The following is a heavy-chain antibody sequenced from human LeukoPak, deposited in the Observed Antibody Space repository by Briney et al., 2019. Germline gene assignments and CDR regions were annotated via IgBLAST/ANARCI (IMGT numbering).Heavy chain of an antibody. V-gene: IGHV1-8*01. Sequence: ASVKVSCKASGYTFTSYDINWVRQATGQGLEWMGWMNPNSGNTGYAQKFQGRVTMTRNTSISTAYMELSSLRSEDTAVYYCARGREGRGQKVKMAIGDYWGQGTLVTVSS. CDR2: MNPNSGNT. CDR3: ARGREGRGQKVKMAIGDY. D-gene: IGHD5-24*01. J-gene: IGHJ4*02. CDR1: GYTFTSYD.